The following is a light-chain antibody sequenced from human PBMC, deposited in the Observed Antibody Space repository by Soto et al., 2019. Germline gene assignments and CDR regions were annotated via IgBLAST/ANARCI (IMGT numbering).Light chain of an antibody. CDR1: SSDVGSYKH. J-gene: IGLJ3*02. CDR3: SSYTSSSTLV. Sequence: HSALTQPASVSGSPGRSITISCTGTSSDVGSYKHVSWYQQHPGKAPKLMIYEVSNRPSGIPNRFSGSKSGNTASLTISGLQAEDEADYYCSSYTSSSTLVFGGGTKLTVL. CDR2: EVS. V-gene: IGLV2-14*01.